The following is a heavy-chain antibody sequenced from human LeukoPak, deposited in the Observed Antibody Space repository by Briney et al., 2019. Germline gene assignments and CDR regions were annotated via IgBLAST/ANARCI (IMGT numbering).Heavy chain of an antibody. CDR3: ARGHDYGDYLFDY. J-gene: IGHJ4*02. CDR2: IIPIFGTA. CDR1: GGTFSSYA. V-gene: IGHV1-69*13. Sequence: SVKVSCKASGGTFSSYAISWVRQAPRQGLEWMGGIIPIFGTANYAQKFQGRVTITADESTSTAYMELSSLRSKDTAVYYCARGHDYGDYLFDYWGQGTLVTVSS. D-gene: IGHD4-17*01.